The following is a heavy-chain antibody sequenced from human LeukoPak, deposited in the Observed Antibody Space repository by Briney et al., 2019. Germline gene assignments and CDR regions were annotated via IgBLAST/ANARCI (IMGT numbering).Heavy chain of an antibody. CDR1: GGSFSGYY. Sequence: SETLSLTCAVYGGSFSGYYWSWIRQPPGKGLEWIGEINHSGSTNYKPSLKSRVSISVDTSKNQFSLKLSSVIAADTAVYYCARAYYDSSGYLRLFDYWGQGTLVTVSS. D-gene: IGHD3-22*01. CDR3: ARAYYDSSGYLRLFDY. CDR2: INHSGST. J-gene: IGHJ4*02. V-gene: IGHV4-34*01.